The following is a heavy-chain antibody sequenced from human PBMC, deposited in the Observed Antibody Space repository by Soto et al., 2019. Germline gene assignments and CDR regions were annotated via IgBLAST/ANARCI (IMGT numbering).Heavy chain of an antibody. V-gene: IGHV1-18*01. CDR3: ARVKGSGYHNWFDP. J-gene: IGHJ5*02. CDR2: ISAYNGNT. CDR1: GYTFTRYG. Sequence: GASVKVTCKASGYTFTRYGISWVRQAPGQGLEWMGWISAYNGNTNYAQKLQGRVTMTTDTSTSTAYMELRSLRSDDTAVYYCARVKGSGYHNWFDPWGQGTLVTVSS. D-gene: IGHD3-22*01.